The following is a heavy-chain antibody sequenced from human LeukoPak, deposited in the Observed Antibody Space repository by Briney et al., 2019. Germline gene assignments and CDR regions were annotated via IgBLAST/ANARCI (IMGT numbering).Heavy chain of an antibody. D-gene: IGHD1-26*01. J-gene: IGHJ5*02. CDR2: INAGNSNT. V-gene: IGHV1-3*01. Sequence: ASVKVSCKASGYTFTSYAMHWVRQAPGQRLEWMGWINAGNSNTKYSQKFQGRVTITRDTPASAVCMELSSLRSEDTAVYYCATVVGATNWFDPWGQGTLVTVSS. CDR3: ATVVGATNWFDP. CDR1: GYTFTSYA.